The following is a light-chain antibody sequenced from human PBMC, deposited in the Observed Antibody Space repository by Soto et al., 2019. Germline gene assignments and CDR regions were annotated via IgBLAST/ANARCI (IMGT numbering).Light chain of an antibody. J-gene: IGKJ1*01. CDR2: DAS. CDR3: QQYENYWT. V-gene: IGKV1-33*01. CDR1: QNINNY. Sequence: DIQMTQSPSSLSASVGDRVTITCQASQNINNYLNWYQQKPGRAPKLLIYDASNLEAGVPSRFRGSGSGTEFSLTISNLQPDDCATYYCQQYENYWTFGQGTRVEIK.